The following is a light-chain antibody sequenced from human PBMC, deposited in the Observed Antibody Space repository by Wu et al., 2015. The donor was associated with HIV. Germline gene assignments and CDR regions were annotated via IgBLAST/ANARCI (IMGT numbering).Light chain of an antibody. J-gene: IGKJ5*01. CDR2: GGS. Sequence: EIVLTQSPGTLSLSPGERATLSCRASQTISGNNLAWYQQKPGQPPRLLIYGGSSRATGIPDRFSGGGSGTDFTLTISSLEPEDFAVYYCQQRSNRPPVTFGQGTRLEIK. CDR3: QQRSNRPPVT. CDR1: QTISGNN. V-gene: IGKV3D-20*02.